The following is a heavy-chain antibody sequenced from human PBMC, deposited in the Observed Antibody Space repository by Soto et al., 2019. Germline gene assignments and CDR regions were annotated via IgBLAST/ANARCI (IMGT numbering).Heavy chain of an antibody. V-gene: IGHV3-23*01. CDR3: AKAALYCSSTSCPFDY. CDR1: GFTFSSYA. J-gene: IGHJ4*02. D-gene: IGHD2-2*01. Sequence: EVQLLESGGGLVQPGGSLRLSCAASGFTFSSYAMSWVRQAPGKGLEWVSAISGSGGSTYYADSVKGRFTISRDNSKTTLYLKMNSLIAEDTAVYYCAKAALYCSSTSCPFDYWGQGTLVTVSS. CDR2: ISGSGGST.